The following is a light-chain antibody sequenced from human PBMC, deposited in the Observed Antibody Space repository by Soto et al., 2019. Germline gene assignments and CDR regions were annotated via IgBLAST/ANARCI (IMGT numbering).Light chain of an antibody. CDR2: GSS. V-gene: IGLV1-40*01. J-gene: IGLJ2*01. CDR3: QSYDSSLSGSL. CDR1: SSNIGADYD. Sequence: SVLTQPPSVSGAPGQRVTISCTGSSSNIGADYDVNWYKQRPGTAPELLIYGSSNRPSGVPDRFSGSKSGTSASLAITGLQAEDEADYYCQSYDSSLSGSLFGGGTKLTVL.